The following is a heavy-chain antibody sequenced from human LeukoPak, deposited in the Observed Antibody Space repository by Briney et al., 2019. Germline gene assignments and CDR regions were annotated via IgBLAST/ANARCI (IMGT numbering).Heavy chain of an antibody. J-gene: IGHJ4*02. Sequence: GESLKISCKGSGYYFPNYWIGWVRQVPGKGLEWMGVIHPGDSNTRYSPSFQGQVTISVDRSISTAYLQWSSLKASDTAIYYCARPGTAPYYDSSGYWEYYFDYWGQGTLVTVSS. CDR3: ARPGTAPYYDSSGYWEYYFDY. D-gene: IGHD3-22*01. CDR2: IHPGDSNT. CDR1: GYYFPNYW. V-gene: IGHV5-51*01.